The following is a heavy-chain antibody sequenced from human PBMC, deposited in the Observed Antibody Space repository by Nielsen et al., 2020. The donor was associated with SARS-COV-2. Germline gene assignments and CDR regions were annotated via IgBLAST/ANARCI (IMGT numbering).Heavy chain of an antibody. CDR3: ARERMDTEGNYYYYGMDV. D-gene: IGHD5-18*01. V-gene: IGHV3-33*01. Sequence: LSLTCAASGFTFSSYGMHWVRQAPGKGLEWVAVIWYDGSNKYYADSVKGRFTISRDNSKNTLYLQMNSLRAEDTAVYYCARERMDTEGNYYYYGMDVWGQGTTVTVSS. CDR2: IWYDGSNK. J-gene: IGHJ6*02. CDR1: GFTFSSYG.